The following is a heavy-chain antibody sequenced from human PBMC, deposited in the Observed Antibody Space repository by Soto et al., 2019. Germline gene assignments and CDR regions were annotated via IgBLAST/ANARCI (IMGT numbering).Heavy chain of an antibody. Sequence: QVQLVQSGAEVKKPGASVKVSCKASGYTFTSYAMHWVRQAPGQRLEWMGWINAGNGNTKYSQKFQGRVTITRDTSASTAYMELSSLRSEDTAVYYCARAGQQQLVQYNWFDPWGQGTLVTVSS. CDR2: INAGNGNT. CDR3: ARAGQQQLVQYNWFDP. D-gene: IGHD6-13*01. V-gene: IGHV1-3*01. J-gene: IGHJ5*02. CDR1: GYTFTSYA.